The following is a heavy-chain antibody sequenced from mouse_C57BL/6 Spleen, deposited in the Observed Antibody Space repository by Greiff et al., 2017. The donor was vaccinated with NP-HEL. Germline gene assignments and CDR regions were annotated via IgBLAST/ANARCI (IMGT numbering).Heavy chain of an antibody. CDR3: ARYGYYVDSYYFDY. CDR1: GYTFTNYW. J-gene: IGHJ2*01. Sequence: VQLQESGAELVRPGTSVKMSCKASGYTFTNYWIGWAKQRPGHGLEWIGDIYPGGGYTNYNEKFKGKATLTADKSSSTAYMQFSSLTSEDSAIYYCARYGYYVDSYYFDYWGQGTTLTVSS. D-gene: IGHD2-3*01. CDR2: IYPGGGYT. V-gene: IGHV1-63*01.